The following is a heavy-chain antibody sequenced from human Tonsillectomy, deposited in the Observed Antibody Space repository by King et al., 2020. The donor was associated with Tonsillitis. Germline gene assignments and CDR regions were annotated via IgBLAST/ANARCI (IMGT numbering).Heavy chain of an antibody. Sequence: QLVQSGGGVVQPGRSLRLSCAASGFTFSSYGMHWVRQAPGKGLEWVAVISYDGSNKYYADSVKGRFTISRDNSKNTLYLQMNSLRAEDTAVYYCAKTNRNDLPVFDYWGQGPLVTVSS. CDR2: ISYDGSNK. D-gene: IGHD1-1*01. CDR1: GFTFSSYG. CDR3: AKTNRNDLPVFDY. J-gene: IGHJ4*02. V-gene: IGHV3-30*18.